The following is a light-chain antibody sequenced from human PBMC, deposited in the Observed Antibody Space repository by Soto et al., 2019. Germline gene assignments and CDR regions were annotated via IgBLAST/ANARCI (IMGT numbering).Light chain of an antibody. CDR2: EGS. CDR3: WSYAGSGTFV. V-gene: IGLV1-40*01. J-gene: IGLJ1*01. CDR1: SSNIGAGYD. Sequence: VLPQPPSVSGAQGQRVTISCTGSSSNIGAGYDVHWYQQLPGTAPKLAIYEGSKRPSGVPSRFSGSKSDNTPSLTISVLQAEDKADYYSWSYAGSGTFVVGTWPKVTV.